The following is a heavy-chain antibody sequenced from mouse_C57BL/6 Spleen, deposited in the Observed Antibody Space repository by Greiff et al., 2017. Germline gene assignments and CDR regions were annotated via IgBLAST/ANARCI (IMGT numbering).Heavy chain of an antibody. D-gene: IGHD1-1*01. J-gene: IGHJ2*01. CDR1: GFNIKDYY. CDR2: IDPEDGDT. V-gene: IGHV14-1*01. CDR3: YEGTFFDY. Sequence: VQLQQPGAELVRPGASVKLSCTASGFNIKDYYMHWVKQRPEQGLEWIGRIDPEDGDTEYAPKFQGKATMTADTSSNTAYLQLSSLTSEDTAVYYCYEGTFFDYWGQGTTLTVSS.